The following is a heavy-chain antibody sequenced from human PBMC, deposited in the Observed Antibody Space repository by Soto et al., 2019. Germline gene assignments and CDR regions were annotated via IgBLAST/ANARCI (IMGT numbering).Heavy chain of an antibody. J-gene: IGHJ4*02. D-gene: IGHD6-25*01. Sequence: GGSLRLSCAAAGFRFNDYYMTWIRQAPGKGLEWVSYISSGPSTIYYARSVRGRFTISRDNAKNSLYLQMNSLRAEDTAVYYCATSSGALAASFPYYCDYWGQGTLVTVSS. CDR1: GFRFNDYY. V-gene: IGHV3-11*01. CDR2: ISSGPSTI. CDR3: ATSSGALAASFPYYCDY.